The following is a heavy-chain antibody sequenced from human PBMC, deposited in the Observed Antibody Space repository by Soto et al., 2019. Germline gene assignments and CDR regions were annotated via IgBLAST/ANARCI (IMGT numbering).Heavy chain of an antibody. D-gene: IGHD2-2*01. V-gene: IGHV1-18*01. CDR2: ISANDGNT. Sequence: ASVKVSCKTPGYTFTSYGISWVRQAPGQGLEWMGWISANDGNTNHAQNLQDRVTMTTDTSTSTAYMELMSLRSDDTALYYCARDCRSTGRYVVIDYWGQGTLVTVSS. CDR3: ARDCRSTGRYVVIDY. CDR1: GYTFTSYG. J-gene: IGHJ4*01.